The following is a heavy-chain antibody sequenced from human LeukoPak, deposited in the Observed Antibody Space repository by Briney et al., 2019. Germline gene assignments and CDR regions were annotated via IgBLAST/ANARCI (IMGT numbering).Heavy chain of an antibody. CDR2: ISADNGNT. D-gene: IGHD2-8*01. J-gene: IGHJ6*02. Sequence: ASVKVSCKASGYTFTSYGISWVRQAPGQGLEWMGWISADNGNTNYAQKLQGRVTTTTDTSTNTAYMELRSLRSDDTAVYYCARDGVSGLRSEYYYYYYGMDVWGQGTTVTVSS. CDR3: ARDGVSGLRSEYYYYYYGMDV. V-gene: IGHV1-18*01. CDR1: GYTFTSYG.